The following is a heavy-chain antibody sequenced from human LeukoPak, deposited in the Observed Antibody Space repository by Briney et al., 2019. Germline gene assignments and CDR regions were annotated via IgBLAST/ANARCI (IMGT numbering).Heavy chain of an antibody. CDR2: IYYSGST. J-gene: IGHJ4*02. D-gene: IGHD3-3*01. V-gene: IGHV4-30-4*01. CDR3: ARGGSDVFWSVYYIDY. CDR1: GGSISSGDYY. Sequence: SETLSLTCTVSGGSISSGDYYWSWIPQPPGKGLEWIGYIYYSGSTYYNPSLKSRVTISVDTSKNQFSLKLSSVTAADTAVYYCARGGSDVFWSVYYIDYGGQEPRATVSS.